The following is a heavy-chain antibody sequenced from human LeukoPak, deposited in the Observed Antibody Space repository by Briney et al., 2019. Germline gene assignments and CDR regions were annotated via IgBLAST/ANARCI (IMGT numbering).Heavy chain of an antibody. Sequence: GGSLRLSCAASGFIVSSYWMSWVRQAPGKGLEWVANIKQDGSEKYYVDSVKGRFTISRDNAKNSLHLQMNSLRADDTAVYYCAKEVVGAYYDASGYGRRGHCFDYWGQGTLVTVSS. CDR2: IKQDGSEK. V-gene: IGHV3-7*03. D-gene: IGHD3-22*01. CDR1: GFIVSSYW. CDR3: AKEVVGAYYDASGYGRRGHCFDY. J-gene: IGHJ4*02.